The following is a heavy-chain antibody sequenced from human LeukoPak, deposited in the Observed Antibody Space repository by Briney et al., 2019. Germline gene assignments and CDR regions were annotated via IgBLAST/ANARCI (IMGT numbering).Heavy chain of an antibody. CDR1: GGSISSSSYY. V-gene: IGHV4-39*01. J-gene: IGHJ4*02. CDR3: ARLSSGWSR. D-gene: IGHD6-19*01. Sequence: PSETLSLTCTVSGGSISSSSYYWGWIRQPPGKGLEWIGSIYYSGNTYYNPSLKSRVTISVDTSKNQFSLKLSSVTAADTAVYYCARLSSGWSRWGQGTLVTVSS. CDR2: IYYSGNT.